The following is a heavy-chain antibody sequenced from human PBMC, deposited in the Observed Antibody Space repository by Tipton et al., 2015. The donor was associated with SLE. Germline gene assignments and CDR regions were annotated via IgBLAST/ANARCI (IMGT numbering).Heavy chain of an antibody. V-gene: IGHV4-59*01. J-gene: IGHJ6*02. CDR2: VYYSGST. Sequence: TLSLTCSVSGGSISSDYWTWIRQPPGKRLEWIGDVYYSGSTKYNPYLKSRVTISVDMSKNQFSLKVRSVSAAETAVYYCARESRGGTNRYTMDVWGQGTTVILS. CDR1: GGSISSDY. D-gene: IGHD1-1*01. CDR3: ARESRGGTNRYTMDV.